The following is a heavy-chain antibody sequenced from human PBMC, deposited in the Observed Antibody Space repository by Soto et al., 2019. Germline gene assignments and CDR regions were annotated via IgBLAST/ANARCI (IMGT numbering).Heavy chain of an antibody. V-gene: IGHV3-23*01. D-gene: IGHD1-26*01. Sequence: QTGGSLRLSCAASGFTFSSYAMSWVRQAPGKGLEWVSAISGSGGSTYYADSVKGRFTISRDNSKNTLYLQMNSLRAEDTAVYYCAKVSGSYFTNFDYWGQGTLVTVSS. J-gene: IGHJ4*02. CDR3: AKVSGSYFTNFDY. CDR1: GFTFSSYA. CDR2: ISGSGGST.